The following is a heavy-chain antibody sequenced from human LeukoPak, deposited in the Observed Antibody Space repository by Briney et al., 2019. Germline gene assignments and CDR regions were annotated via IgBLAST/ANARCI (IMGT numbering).Heavy chain of an antibody. CDR3: ARDSSMLRGPLVIYYFDF. CDR2: IHHDGSNK. D-gene: IGHD3-10*01. V-gene: IGHV3-30*02. Sequence: GGSLRLSCAASGFTFSSYGMHWVRQAPGKGLDWVAFIHHDGSNKYYADSVKGRFTISRDNSKNTLYLQMNSLRVEDTAVYYCARDSSMLRGPLVIYYFDFWGQGTLVTVSS. CDR1: GFTFSSYG. J-gene: IGHJ4*02.